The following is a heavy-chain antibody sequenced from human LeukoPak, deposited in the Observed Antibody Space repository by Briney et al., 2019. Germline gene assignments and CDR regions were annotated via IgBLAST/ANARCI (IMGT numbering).Heavy chain of an antibody. J-gene: IGHJ4*02. CDR2: IHYSGST. CDR1: GDSLSSSSYL. CDR3: AREGGPYRPLDY. V-gene: IGHV4-39*02. Sequence: KPSETLSPTPTVSGDSLSSSSYLRDWKRQPPRKGVGWIGSIHYSGSTYNNPSLKSRVTISVDTSKNQFSLKLSSVTAADTAVYYCAREGGPYRPLDYSGQGTLVTVSS.